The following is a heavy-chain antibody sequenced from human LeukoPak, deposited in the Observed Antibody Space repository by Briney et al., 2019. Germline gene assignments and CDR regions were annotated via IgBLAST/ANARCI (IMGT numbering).Heavy chain of an antibody. V-gene: IGHV3-48*03. CDR1: GFTFSSYE. CDR2: ISSSGSPI. Sequence: PGGALRLSCVASGFTFSSYEMNWVRQAPGKGLEWVSYISSSGSPIYYAESVKGRFTISRDNAKNSLYLQMNSLRDEDTALYYCAREGGFDIWGQGTVVTASS. CDR3: AREGGFDI. D-gene: IGHD2-15*01. J-gene: IGHJ3*02.